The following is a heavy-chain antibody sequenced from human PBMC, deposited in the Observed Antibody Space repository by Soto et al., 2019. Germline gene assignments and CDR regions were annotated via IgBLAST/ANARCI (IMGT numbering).Heavy chain of an antibody. Sequence: ASVKVSCKASGYTFTSYYMHWVRQAPGQGLEWMGIINPSGGSTSYAQKFQGRVTMTRDTSTSTVYMELSSLRSEDTAVYYSARDYDSVLDSGYDSPPYYFACWGQGTLVTVSS. CDR3: ARDYDSVLDSGYDSPPYYFAC. V-gene: IGHV1-46*01. D-gene: IGHD5-12*01. CDR1: GYTFTSYY. CDR2: INPSGGST. J-gene: IGHJ4*02.